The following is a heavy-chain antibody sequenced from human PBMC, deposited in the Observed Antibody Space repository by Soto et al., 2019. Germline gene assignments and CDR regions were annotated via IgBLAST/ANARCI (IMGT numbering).Heavy chain of an antibody. J-gene: IGHJ4*02. CDR3: GSGHNMWIGYTDD. D-gene: IGHD3-3*01. CDR1: GFSFSSDA. Sequence: PGGSLRLSCAPSGFSFSSDAMHRIRHAPGKGLELVAVISYDGSNKYYAKAVNGRFTISRDNSKNSLFLQLNSLRAEDTAVHYCGSGHNMWIGYTDDLGPGTLVAVSS. V-gene: IGHV3-30-3*01. CDR2: ISYDGSNK.